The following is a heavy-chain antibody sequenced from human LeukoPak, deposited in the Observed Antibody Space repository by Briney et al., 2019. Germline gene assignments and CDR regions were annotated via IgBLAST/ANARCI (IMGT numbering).Heavy chain of an antibody. J-gene: IGHJ4*02. Sequence: GGSLRLSCVGSGFIFSAYWMAWVRQAPGKGPEWVANINEDGGEERYVDSVRGRFTISRDNTKNSLSLQMNSLRAEDTAVYYCARVIGIVPAASFDYWGQGTLVTVSS. CDR1: GFIFSAYW. CDR2: INEDGGEE. V-gene: IGHV3-7*01. D-gene: IGHD2-2*01. CDR3: ARVIGIVPAASFDY.